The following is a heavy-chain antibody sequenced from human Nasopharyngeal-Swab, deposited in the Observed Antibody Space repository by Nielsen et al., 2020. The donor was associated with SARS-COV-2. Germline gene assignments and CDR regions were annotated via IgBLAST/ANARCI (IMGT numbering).Heavy chain of an antibody. CDR3: AKDRGVGALDY. CDR2: ISSSSTYI. Sequence: GGSLRLSCAASGFTFSTYNMNWVRQAPGKGLEWVSSISSSSTYIYYADSVKGRFTISRDSAQSSLFLQMNSLRAEDTAVYYCAKDRGVGALDYWGQGTLVTVSS. D-gene: IGHD1-26*01. V-gene: IGHV3-21*01. CDR1: GFTFSTYN. J-gene: IGHJ4*02.